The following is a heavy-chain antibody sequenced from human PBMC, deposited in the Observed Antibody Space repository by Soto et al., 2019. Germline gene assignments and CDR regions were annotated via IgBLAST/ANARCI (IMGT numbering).Heavy chain of an antibody. CDR2: IYYSGST. D-gene: IGHD5-18*01. Sequence: SETLSLTCTVSGGSISSGGYYWSWIRQHPGKGLEWIGYIYYSGSTYYNPSLKSRVTISVDTSKNQFSLKLSSVTAADTAVYYCARDREVGYSYGTPYYYYGMDVWGQGTTVTVSS. J-gene: IGHJ6*02. V-gene: IGHV4-31*02. CDR3: ARDREVGYSYGTPYYYYGMDV. CDR1: GGSISSGGYY.